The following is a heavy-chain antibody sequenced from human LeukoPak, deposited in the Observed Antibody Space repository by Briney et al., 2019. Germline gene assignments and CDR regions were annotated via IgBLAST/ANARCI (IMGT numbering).Heavy chain of an antibody. Sequence: GASVKVSCKASAYTLTNYGISWVRQAPGQGLEWMGWINPNNGNTRYAEDLQGRVTMTTDISTRTAYMELRSLRSDDTAIYYCARDFTPPHCTPPNCPRGGWFDPWGQGTLVTVSS. CDR1: AYTLTNYG. V-gene: IGHV1-18*01. CDR3: ARDFTPPHCTPPNCPRGGWFDP. J-gene: IGHJ5*02. D-gene: IGHD2-8*01. CDR2: INPNNGNT.